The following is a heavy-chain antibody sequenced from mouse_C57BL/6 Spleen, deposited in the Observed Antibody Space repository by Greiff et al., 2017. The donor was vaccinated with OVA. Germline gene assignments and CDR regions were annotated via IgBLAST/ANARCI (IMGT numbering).Heavy chain of an antibody. CDR2: INPGSGGT. D-gene: IGHD1-1*01. Sequence: VQLQQSGAELVRPGTSVKVSCKASGYAFTNYLIEWVKQRPGQGLEWIGVINPGSGGTNYNEKFKGKATLTADKSSSTAYMQLSSLTSEDSAVYFCARGVGDYYAMDYWGQGTSVTVSS. CDR1: GYAFTNYL. CDR3: ARGVGDYYAMDY. J-gene: IGHJ4*01. V-gene: IGHV1-54*01.